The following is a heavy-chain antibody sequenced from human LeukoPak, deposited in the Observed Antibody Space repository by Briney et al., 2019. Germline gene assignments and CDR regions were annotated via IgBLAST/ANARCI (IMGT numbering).Heavy chain of an antibody. CDR1: GFTFSSYS. CDR2: ISSSSYI. V-gene: IGHV3-21*01. D-gene: IGHD2-2*02. J-gene: IGHJ5*02. Sequence: GGSLRLSCAASGFTFSSYSMNWVRQAPGKGLEWVSSISSSSYIYYADSVKGRFTISRDNAKNSLYLQMNSLRAEDTAVYYCARGPGYCSSTSCYTGLDPWGQGTLVTVSS. CDR3: ARGPGYCSSTSCYTGLDP.